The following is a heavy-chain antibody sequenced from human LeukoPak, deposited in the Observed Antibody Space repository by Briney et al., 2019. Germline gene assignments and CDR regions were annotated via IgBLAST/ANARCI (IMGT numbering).Heavy chain of an antibody. Sequence: PSETLSLTCTVSGGSISSYYWSWIRQPPGKGLEWIGYIYYSGSTNYNPSLKSRVTISVDTSKSQFSLKLSSVTAADTAVYYCARNRITMVRGVTSPWYYYGMDVWGQGTTVTVSS. D-gene: IGHD3-10*01. V-gene: IGHV4-59*01. CDR2: IYYSGST. CDR1: GGSISSYY. CDR3: ARNRITMVRGVTSPWYYYGMDV. J-gene: IGHJ6*02.